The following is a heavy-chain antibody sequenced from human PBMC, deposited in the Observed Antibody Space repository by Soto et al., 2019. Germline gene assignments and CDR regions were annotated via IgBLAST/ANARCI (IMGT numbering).Heavy chain of an antibody. Sequence: GPGVKKPGASVKVSCQASGYTFSSYTISWVRQAPGQGLEWLGWISPYNGNTKYTQKLQGRLTMTTDTSTSTAYMDLRSLRSADTAVYYCARADYGVDDYWGQGTLVTVSS. CDR2: ISPYNGNT. J-gene: IGHJ4*02. CDR1: GYTFSSYT. D-gene: IGHD3-16*01. CDR3: ARADYGVDDY. V-gene: IGHV1-18*01.